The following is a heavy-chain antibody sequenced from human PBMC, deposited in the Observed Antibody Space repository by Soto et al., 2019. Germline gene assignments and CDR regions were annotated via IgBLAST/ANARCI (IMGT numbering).Heavy chain of an antibody. CDR1: GYTFTGYY. CDR3: ARENVLSYVDTAMVDYFDY. Sequence: SVKVSCKASGYTFTGYYMHWVRQAPGQGLEWMGWINPNSGGTNYAQKFQGRVTMTTDTSTSTAYMELRSLRSDDTAMYYCARENVLSYVDTAMVDYFDYWGQGTLVTVSS. D-gene: IGHD5-18*01. V-gene: IGHV1-2*02. J-gene: IGHJ4*02. CDR2: INPNSGGT.